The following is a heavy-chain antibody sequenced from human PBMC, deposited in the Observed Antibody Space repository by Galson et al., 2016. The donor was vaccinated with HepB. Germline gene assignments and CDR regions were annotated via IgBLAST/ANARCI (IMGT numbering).Heavy chain of an antibody. D-gene: IGHD3-3*01. J-gene: IGHJ6*04. CDR1: GFTFSNFA. Sequence: SLRLSCAGSGFTFSNFAVSWVRQAPGKGLEWVSGVSGNGDATYYADSVKGRFIISRDNFKNTVFLQMSSLRADDKAEYYCATATNPGHCGFWSGYKYGMDVWGSGTTVAVSS. V-gene: IGHV3-23*01. CDR3: ATATNPGHCGFWSGYKYGMDV. CDR2: VSGNGDAT.